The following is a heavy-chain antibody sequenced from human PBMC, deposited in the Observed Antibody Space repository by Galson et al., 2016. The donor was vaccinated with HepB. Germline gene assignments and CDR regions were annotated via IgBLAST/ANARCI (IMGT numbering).Heavy chain of an antibody. V-gene: IGHV4-59*11. CDR1: GASISGHY. CDR3: ARDGRAWVGLDV. Sequence: SETLSLTCAVSGASISGHYWSWIRQPPGKGLEWIGYVHYSGITNYNPSLKSRVSISIDTSKTHFSLRLTSLTVADTAIYSCARDGRAWVGLDVWGQGTTVPVSS. D-gene: IGHD3/OR15-3a*01. J-gene: IGHJ6*02. CDR2: VHYSGIT.